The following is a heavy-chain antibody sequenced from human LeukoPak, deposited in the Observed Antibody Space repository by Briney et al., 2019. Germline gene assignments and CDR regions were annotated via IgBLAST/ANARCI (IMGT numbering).Heavy chain of an antibody. Sequence: GESLKISCKGSGYSFTSYWIGWVRQMPGKGLEWMGIIYPGDSDTRYSPSFQGQVTISTDKSISTAYLQWGSLKASDTAMYYCARRKYCSGGSCYAFDYWGQGTLVTVSS. V-gene: IGHV5-51*01. CDR1: GYSFTSYW. CDR2: IYPGDSDT. D-gene: IGHD2-15*01. CDR3: ARRKYCSGGSCYAFDY. J-gene: IGHJ4*02.